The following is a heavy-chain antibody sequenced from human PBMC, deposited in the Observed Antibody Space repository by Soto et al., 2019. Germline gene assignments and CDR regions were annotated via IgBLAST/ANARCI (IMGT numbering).Heavy chain of an antibody. D-gene: IGHD3-22*01. CDR2: ISYDGSNK. V-gene: IGHV3-30*18. Sequence: QVQLVESGGGVVQPGRSLRLSCAASGFTFSSYGMHWVRQAPGKGLEWVAVISYDGSNKYYADSVKGRFTISRDNSKNTLYLQMNSLRAEDTAVYYCAKEGYYDDSSGYYRYFDYWGQGTLVTVSS. CDR1: GFTFSSYG. J-gene: IGHJ4*02. CDR3: AKEGYYDDSSGYYRYFDY.